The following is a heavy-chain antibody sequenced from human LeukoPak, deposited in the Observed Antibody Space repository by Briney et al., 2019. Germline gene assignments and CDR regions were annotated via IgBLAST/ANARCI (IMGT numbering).Heavy chain of an antibody. Sequence: SETLSLTCTVSGGSISSSSYYWGWIRQPPGKGLEWIGSIYYSGSTYYNPSLKSRVTISVDTSENQFSLKLSSVTAAGTAVYYCARRYGYSSSSGTFDYWGQGTLVTVSS. CDR2: IYYSGST. V-gene: IGHV4-39*01. CDR1: GGSISSSSYY. D-gene: IGHD6-6*01. CDR3: ARRYGYSSSSGTFDY. J-gene: IGHJ4*02.